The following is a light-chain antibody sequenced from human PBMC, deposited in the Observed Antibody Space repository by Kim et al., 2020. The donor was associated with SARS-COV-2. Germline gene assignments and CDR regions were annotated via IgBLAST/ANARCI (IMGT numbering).Light chain of an antibody. J-gene: IGLJ3*02. CDR3: QSYDESLSGFWV. V-gene: IGLV1-40*01. CDR2: GNS. CDR1: RSNIGAHYD. Sequence: QSVLTQPPSVSGAPGQGVTISCTGSRSNIGAHYDVHWYQQIPGTAPKLLIHGNSIRPSGVPDRFSGSRSGSSASLAISGLQADDEGDYYCQSYDESLSGFWVFGGGTKLTVL.